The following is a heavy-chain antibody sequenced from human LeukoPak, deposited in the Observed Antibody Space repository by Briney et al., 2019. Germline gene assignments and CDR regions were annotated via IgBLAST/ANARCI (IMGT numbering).Heavy chain of an antibody. CDR1: GFTFDDYG. J-gene: IGHJ3*02. CDR2: INWNGASI. Sequence: PGGSLRLSCVASGFTFDDYGMSWVRHAPAKGLEWVSGINWNGASIGYADFVKGRFTISRDNAKNSLYLQMNSLRAEDMNLYYCVRGAPTYCSGGSCYSGDAFDIWGQGTMVTVSS. D-gene: IGHD2-15*01. CDR3: VRGAPTYCSGGSCYSGDAFDI. V-gene: IGHV3-20*04.